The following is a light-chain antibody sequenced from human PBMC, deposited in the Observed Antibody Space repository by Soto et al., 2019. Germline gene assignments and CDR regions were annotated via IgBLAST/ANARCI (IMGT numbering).Light chain of an antibody. J-gene: IGKJ4*01. CDR1: QGIRSY. Sequence: DIQMTQSPSSVSASIGDRVTITCRASQGIRSYLAWYQQTPGKAPKLLIYPASSLRSGVPSRFSRSGSGKEFTITISSLEAADFAIYYRKQDHRLPLNFGGGT. V-gene: IGKV1-12*01. CDR3: KQDHRLPLN. CDR2: PAS.